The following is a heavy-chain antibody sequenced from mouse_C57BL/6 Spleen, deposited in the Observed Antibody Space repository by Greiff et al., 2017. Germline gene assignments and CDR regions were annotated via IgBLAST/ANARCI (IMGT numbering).Heavy chain of an antibody. V-gene: IGHV1-54*01. J-gene: IGHJ3*01. CDR2: INPGSGGT. D-gene: IGHD1-1*01. CDR3: ARGNYGIRAWFAY. Sequence: QVQLQQSGAELVRPGTSVKVSCKASGYAFTNYLIEWVKQRPGQGLEWIGVINPGSGGTNYNEKFKGKATLTADKSSSTAYMQLSSLTSEDSAVYFCARGNYGIRAWFAYWGQGTLVTVSA. CDR1: GYAFTNYL.